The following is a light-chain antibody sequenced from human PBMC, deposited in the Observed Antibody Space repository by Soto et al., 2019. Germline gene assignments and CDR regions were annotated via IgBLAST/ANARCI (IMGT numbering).Light chain of an antibody. Sequence: QSVLTQSPSASASLGASVKLTCTLSSGHSSYAIAWHQQQPEKGPRYLMKLNSDGSHSKGDGIPDRFSGSSSGAERSLTISSLQSEDEADYYCQTWGTGIYWVFGGGTKLTVL. CDR3: QTWGTGIYWV. J-gene: IGLJ3*02. CDR1: SGHSSYA. CDR2: LNSDGSH. V-gene: IGLV4-69*01.